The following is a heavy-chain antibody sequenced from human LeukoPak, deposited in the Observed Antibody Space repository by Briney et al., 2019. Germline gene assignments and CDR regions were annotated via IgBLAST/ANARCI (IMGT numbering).Heavy chain of an antibody. J-gene: IGHJ6*03. V-gene: IGHV3-48*01. CDR3: ARDKTLGSATGSFSDYYYYMDV. Sequence: GGSLRLSCAASGFTFSSYSMNWVRQAPGKGLEWVSSISSSSSTIYYADSVKGRFTISRDNAKNSLYLQMNSLRAEDTAVYYCARDKTLGSATGSFSDYYYYMDVWGKGTTVTVSS. D-gene: IGHD2-2*03. CDR2: ISSSSSTI. CDR1: GFTFSSYS.